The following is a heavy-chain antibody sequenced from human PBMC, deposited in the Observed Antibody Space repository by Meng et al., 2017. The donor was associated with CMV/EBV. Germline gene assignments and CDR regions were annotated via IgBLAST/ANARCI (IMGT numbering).Heavy chain of an antibody. CDR3: ARGSLDRDGYKVDY. J-gene: IGHJ4*02. CDR2: INPNSGGT. Sequence: ASVKVSCKASGYTFTGYYMHWVRQAPGQGLEWMGWINPNSGGTNYAQKFQGRVTMTRDTSISTAYMELSRLRSDDTAVYYCARGSLDRDGYKVDYWGQETLVTVSS. D-gene: IGHD5-24*01. V-gene: IGHV1-2*02. CDR1: GYTFTGYY.